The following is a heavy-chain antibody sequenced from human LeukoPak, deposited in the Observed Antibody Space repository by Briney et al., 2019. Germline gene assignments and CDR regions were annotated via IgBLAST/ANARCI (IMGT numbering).Heavy chain of an antibody. D-gene: IGHD4-17*01. CDR3: ARHFHGDYVNYYYYGMDV. Sequence: PSETLSLTCTVSGGSISSGGYYWSWIRQPPGKGLEWIGYIYHSGSTYYNPSLKSRVTISVDTSKNQFSLKLSSVTAADTAVYYCARHFHGDYVNYYYYGMDVWGQGTTVTVSS. V-gene: IGHV4-30-2*01. J-gene: IGHJ6*02. CDR1: GGSISSGGYY. CDR2: IYHSGST.